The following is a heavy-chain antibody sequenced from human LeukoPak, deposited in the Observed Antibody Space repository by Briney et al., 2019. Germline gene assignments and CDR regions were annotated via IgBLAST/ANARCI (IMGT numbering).Heavy chain of an antibody. CDR2: IKQDGSEK. Sequence: GGSLRLSFAASGFIFTDYWMNWVRQAPGKGLEWVANIKQDGSEKYYVDPVKGRFTISRDNAKNSLYLQMNSLRAEDTAVYYCARTVADYGDLYYFDYWGQGTLVTVSS. V-gene: IGHV3-7*01. J-gene: IGHJ4*02. CDR3: ARTVADYGDLYYFDY. CDR1: GFIFTDYW. D-gene: IGHD4-17*01.